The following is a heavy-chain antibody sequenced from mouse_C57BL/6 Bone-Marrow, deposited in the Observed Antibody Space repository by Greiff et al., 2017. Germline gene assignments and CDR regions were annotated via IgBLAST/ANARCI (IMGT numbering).Heavy chain of an antibody. CDR1: GYTFTSYW. CDR2: IDPSDSYT. J-gene: IGHJ2*01. CDR3: ARGGDSSGCVGFDY. D-gene: IGHD3-2*02. Sequence: QVQLQQPGAELVMPGASVKLSCKASGYTFTSYWMHWVKQRPGQGLEWIGEIDPSDSYTNYNQKFKGKSTLTVDKSSSTAYMQLSSLTSEDSAVYYCARGGDSSGCVGFDYWGQGTTLSVSS. V-gene: IGHV1-69*01.